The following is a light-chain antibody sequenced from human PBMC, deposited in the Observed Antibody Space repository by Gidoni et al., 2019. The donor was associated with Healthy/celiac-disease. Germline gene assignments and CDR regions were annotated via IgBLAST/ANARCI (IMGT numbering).Light chain of an antibody. CDR1: QSVSSSY. V-gene: IGKV3-20*01. CDR2: GAS. Sequence: EIVLTQSPGTLSLSPGERATLSCRASQSVSSSYLAWYQQKPGQAPRLLIYGASSRATGLPDRFSCSGSGTDFTLTISRLEPEDFAVYYCQQYGSSLLTFGGGTKVEIK. J-gene: IGKJ4*01. CDR3: QQYGSSLLT.